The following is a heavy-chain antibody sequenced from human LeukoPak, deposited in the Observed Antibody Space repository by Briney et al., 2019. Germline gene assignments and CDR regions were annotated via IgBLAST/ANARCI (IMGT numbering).Heavy chain of an antibody. CDR1: GFTFSSYW. Sequence: GGSLRLSCAAPGFTFSSYWMSWVRQAPGKGLEWVANIKRDGSEKYYVDSVKGRFTISRDNAKNSLYLQMNSLRAEDTAVYYCARDPGDYWGQGTLVTVSS. CDR2: IKRDGSEK. CDR3: ARDPGDY. J-gene: IGHJ4*02. V-gene: IGHV3-7*01.